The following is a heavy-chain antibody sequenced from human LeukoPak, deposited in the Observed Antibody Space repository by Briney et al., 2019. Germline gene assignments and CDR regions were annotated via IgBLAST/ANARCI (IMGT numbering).Heavy chain of an antibody. CDR1: GGSFSGYY. CDR3: ASRGVVRGISYYFDY. CDR2: INHSGST. D-gene: IGHD3-10*02. V-gene: IGHV4-34*01. Sequence: SETLSLTCAVYGGSFSGYYWSWIRQPPGKGLEWIGEINHSGSTNYNPSLKSRVTISVDTSKNQFSLKLTSVTAADTAVYYCASRGVVRGISYYFDYWGQGALVTISS. J-gene: IGHJ4*02.